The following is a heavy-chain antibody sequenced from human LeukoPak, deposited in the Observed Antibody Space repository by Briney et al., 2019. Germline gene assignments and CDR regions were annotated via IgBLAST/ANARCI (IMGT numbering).Heavy chain of an antibody. J-gene: IGHJ4*02. CDR3: ARGLTYYDFWSGWTY. Sequence: GGSLRLSCAASGFTFNRYSMNWVRQAPGKGLEWISYISSSGTTIYYADSVKGRFTIPRDNAKNSLYLQMNSLRAEDTAVYYCARGLTYYDFWSGWTYWGQGTLVTVSS. V-gene: IGHV3-48*04. D-gene: IGHD3-3*01. CDR2: ISSSGTTI. CDR1: GFTFNRYS.